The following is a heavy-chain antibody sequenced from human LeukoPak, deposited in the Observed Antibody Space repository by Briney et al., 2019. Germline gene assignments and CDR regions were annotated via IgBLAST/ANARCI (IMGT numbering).Heavy chain of an antibody. CDR3: AKAWWDYDIWTLDY. Sequence: GGSLRLSCAASGFTFSSYWMNWVRQAPGKGLEWVAVISYDGSNKYYADSVKGRFTISRDNSKNTLYLQMNSLRAEATAVYYCAKAWWDYDIWTLDYWGQGTLVTVSS. CDR1: GFTFSSYW. CDR2: ISYDGSNK. J-gene: IGHJ4*02. D-gene: IGHD3-9*01. V-gene: IGHV3-30*18.